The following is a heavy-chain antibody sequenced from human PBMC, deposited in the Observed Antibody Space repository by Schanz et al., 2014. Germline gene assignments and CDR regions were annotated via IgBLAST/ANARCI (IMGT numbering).Heavy chain of an antibody. J-gene: IGHJ4*02. Sequence: EAHLVESGGGLVQPGGSLRLSCTASGFPFSDYFMAWIRQPPGGGLEWVSRINWSDGGSTGYAGSVRGRFTISRDNAKNSLYLERNSLRVEDTSFYDCARDGSSSDYHLAHWGQGTLVTVSS. D-gene: IGHD3-22*01. CDR3: ARDGSSSDYHLAH. CDR2: INWSDGGST. V-gene: IGHV3-20*01. CDR1: GFPFSDYF.